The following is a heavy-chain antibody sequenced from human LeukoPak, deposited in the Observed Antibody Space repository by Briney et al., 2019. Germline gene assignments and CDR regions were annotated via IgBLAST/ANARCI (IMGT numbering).Heavy chain of an antibody. CDR3: AKDWDSSGYPDY. V-gene: IGHV3-43*02. J-gene: IGHJ4*02. Sequence: GESLKISCAASGFTFNDYAMHWVRQAPGKGPEWVSLISGDGDTTSYADSVKGRYTISRDNSRNSLYLQMNSLGTDDTALYYCAKDWDSSGYPDYWGQGTLVTVSS. CDR2: ISGDGDTT. CDR1: GFTFNDYA. D-gene: IGHD3-22*01.